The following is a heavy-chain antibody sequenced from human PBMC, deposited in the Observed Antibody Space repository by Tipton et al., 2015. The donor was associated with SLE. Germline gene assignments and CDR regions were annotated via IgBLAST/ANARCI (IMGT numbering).Heavy chain of an antibody. V-gene: IGHV1-46*01. CDR2: INPSGGNT. J-gene: IGHJ6*03. CDR1: GYIFTTYY. CDR3: ARGERSLETYDYYYMDV. Sequence: QSGPEVKKPGASVKVSCKASGYIFTTYYIHWVRQAPGQGLEWMGSINPSGGNTIYAQKFQDRVTMTRDTSTRTVYMELRSLRSEDTAVYYCARGERSLETYDYYYMDVWGKGTTVTVSS. D-gene: IGHD1-1*01.